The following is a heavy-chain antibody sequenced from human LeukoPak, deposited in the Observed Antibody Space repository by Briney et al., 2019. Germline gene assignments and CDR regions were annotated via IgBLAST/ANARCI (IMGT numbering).Heavy chain of an antibody. Sequence: GGSLRLSCAASGFTFSDYWMHWVRLAPDEGLVWVSRISGDGSTTDYADSVKGRFTISRDSAKSTLYLHMNSLRAEDTAIYYCARGDSRYKIFPHWGQGTLVTVS. CDR2: ISGDGSTT. J-gene: IGHJ1*01. V-gene: IGHV3-74*01. CDR3: ARGDSRYKIFPH. CDR1: GFTFSDYW. D-gene: IGHD3-22*01.